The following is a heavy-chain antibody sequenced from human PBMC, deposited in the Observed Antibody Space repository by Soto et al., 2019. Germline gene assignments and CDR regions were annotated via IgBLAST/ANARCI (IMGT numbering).Heavy chain of an antibody. D-gene: IGHD1-26*01. CDR1: GGSVSSQTHF. Sequence: QVQLQESGPKLVRPSETLSLTCSVSGGSVSSQTHFWTWIRQAPGKGLEWIGYDYYSGITNSNPSLKSRVTISADTSNNQISLSLTSVTAADTAVYYCAREDMSGTYYFDSWGQGTLVTVSS. J-gene: IGHJ4*02. CDR2: DYYSGIT. CDR3: AREDMSGTYYFDS. V-gene: IGHV4-61*01.